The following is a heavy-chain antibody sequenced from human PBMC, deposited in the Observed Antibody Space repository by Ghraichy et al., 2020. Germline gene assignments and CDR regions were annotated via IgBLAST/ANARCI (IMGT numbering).Heavy chain of an antibody. CDR3: ARDSVSNYDILTGAPEYNWFDP. J-gene: IGHJ5*02. CDR1: GGSISSYY. Sequence: SETLSLTCTVSGGSISSYYWSWIRQPPGKGLEWIGYIYYSGSTNYNPSLKSRVTISVATSKNQFSLKLSSVTAADTAVYYCARDSVSNYDILTGAPEYNWFDPWGQGTLVTVSS. D-gene: IGHD3-9*01. CDR2: IYYSGST. V-gene: IGHV4-59*01.